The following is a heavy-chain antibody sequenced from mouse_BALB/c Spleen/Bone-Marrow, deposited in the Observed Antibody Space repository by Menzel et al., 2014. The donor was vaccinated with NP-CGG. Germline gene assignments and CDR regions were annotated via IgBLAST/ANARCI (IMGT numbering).Heavy chain of an antibody. CDR3: ARERSDGYWYFDV. Sequence: LVESGPELVKPGASVKMSCKASGYTFTDYVISWVKQRTGQGLEWIGEIHPGSGSTYYNEKFKGKATLTADKSSNTAYMQLSSLTSEDSAVYFCARERSDGYWYFDVWGAGTTVTVSS. CDR1: GYTFTDYV. V-gene: IGHV1-77*01. J-gene: IGHJ1*01. CDR2: IHPGSGST. D-gene: IGHD2-3*01.